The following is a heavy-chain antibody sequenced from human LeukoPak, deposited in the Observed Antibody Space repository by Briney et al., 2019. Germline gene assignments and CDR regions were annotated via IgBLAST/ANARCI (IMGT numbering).Heavy chain of an antibody. V-gene: IGHV4-39*07. Sequence: ASETLSLTRTVSGGSISSSSYYWGWIRQPPGKGLEWIGSIYYSGSTYYNPSLKSRVTISVDTSKNQFSLKLSSVTAADTAVYYCARGDITIFGVVIGFDYWGQGTLVTVSS. D-gene: IGHD3-3*01. CDR2: IYYSGST. J-gene: IGHJ4*02. CDR3: ARGDITIFGVVIGFDY. CDR1: GGSISSSSYY.